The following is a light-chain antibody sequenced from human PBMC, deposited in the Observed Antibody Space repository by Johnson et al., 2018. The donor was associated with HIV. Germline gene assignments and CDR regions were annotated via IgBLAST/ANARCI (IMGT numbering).Light chain of an antibody. J-gene: IGLJ1*01. CDR1: SSNIGSNT. CDR2: RDI. V-gene: IGLV1-44*01. CDR3: AAWDDSLNGHYV. Sequence: HSVLTQPPSASGTPGQRVTISCSGSSSNIGSNTVNWYQHLPGTAPNLLIYRDIQRPSGVPDRFSASKSGTSASLAISGVQAEDEADYYCAAWDDSLNGHYVFGTGTKVTVL.